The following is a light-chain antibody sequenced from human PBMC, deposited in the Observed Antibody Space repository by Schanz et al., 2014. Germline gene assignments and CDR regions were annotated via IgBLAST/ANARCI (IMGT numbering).Light chain of an antibody. CDR1: QSVDND. CDR2: DAS. Sequence: EIVLTQSPATLSVSPGESATLSCRASQSVDNDLAWYQQKPRQPPRLLIYDASNRATGIPGRFSGGGSGTDFTLTVSSLQSEDFADYYCQQRSNWPSYTFGQGTKLEIK. V-gene: IGKV3-11*01. CDR3: QQRSNWPSYT. J-gene: IGKJ2*01.